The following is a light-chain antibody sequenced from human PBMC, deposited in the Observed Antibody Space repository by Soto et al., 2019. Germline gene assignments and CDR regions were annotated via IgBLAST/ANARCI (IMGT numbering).Light chain of an antibody. J-gene: IGLJ1*01. CDR1: RSDIGVYDF. CDR2: EVV. CDR3: KSYAGSNTYV. Sequence: LTQPPSASGSRGQSVNIACTGTRSDIGVYDFVSWYQHHPGKAHRLIIYEVVQRPSGVPDRFSGSKSGNTASLTVSGLQAADEADYFCKSYAGSNTYVFGSGTKVTVL. V-gene: IGLV2-8*01.